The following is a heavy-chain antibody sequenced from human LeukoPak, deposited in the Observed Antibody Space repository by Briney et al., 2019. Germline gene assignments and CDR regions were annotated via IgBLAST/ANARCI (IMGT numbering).Heavy chain of an antibody. D-gene: IGHD3-10*01. CDR3: VRADSDSGSYYKGGYFFDF. V-gene: IGHV4-30-4*01. CDR1: GGSISSGDYY. CDR2: IYNSGSA. Sequence: PSETLSLTCTVSGGSISSGDYYWNWIRQPPGKGLEWIGYIYNSGSAYYNPSLKSRLTISVDTSKNQFSLKLSSVTAVDTAVYYCVRADSDSGSYYKGGYFFDFWGQGTLVTVSS. J-gene: IGHJ4*01.